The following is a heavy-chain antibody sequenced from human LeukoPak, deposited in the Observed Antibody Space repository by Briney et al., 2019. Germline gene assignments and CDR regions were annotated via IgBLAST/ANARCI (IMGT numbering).Heavy chain of an antibody. CDR3: TKEGGPMAVTTERYSFDQ. V-gene: IGHV3-30*18. J-gene: IGHJ4*02. Sequence: GSLRLSCAASGFTFRNYGNHRVRQASRQGVGVGAVFSNEGGVQYYADSVKGRFTISRDNSKNTLSLQMNSLRVDDTAVYYCTKEGGPMAVTTERYSFDQWGQGTLVTVSS. D-gene: IGHD4-17*01. CDR1: GFTFRNYG. CDR2: FSNEGGVQ.